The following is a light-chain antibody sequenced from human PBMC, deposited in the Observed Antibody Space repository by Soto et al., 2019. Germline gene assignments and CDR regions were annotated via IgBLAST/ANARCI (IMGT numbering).Light chain of an antibody. V-gene: IGKV3-20*01. CDR1: QSVSSSY. CDR3: QQYGSSPPYT. Sequence: EIVLTQSPGNLSLSPGERATLSCRASQSVSSSYLAWYQQKPGQAPRLLIYGASRRATGIPDRFSGSGSGTDFTLTISRLEPEDFAVYYCQQYGSSPPYTFGQGTKLEIK. CDR2: GAS. J-gene: IGKJ2*01.